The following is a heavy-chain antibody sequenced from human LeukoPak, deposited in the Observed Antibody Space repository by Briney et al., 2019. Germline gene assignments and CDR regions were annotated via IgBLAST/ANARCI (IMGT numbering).Heavy chain of an antibody. CDR3: ARYRHLGY. J-gene: IGHJ4*02. Sequence: QPGGALRLSCADSGFTFSGYRMTWVRQAPGKGLEWVANINQNGGEKYYVDSVKGRFTISRDNGKNSLYLQMNSLRAEDTAVYYCARYRHLGYWGQGTLVTVSS. CDR2: INQNGGEK. V-gene: IGHV3-7*01. CDR1: GFTFSGYR.